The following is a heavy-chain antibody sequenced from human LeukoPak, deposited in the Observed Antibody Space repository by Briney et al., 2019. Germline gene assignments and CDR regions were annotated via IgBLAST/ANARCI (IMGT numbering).Heavy chain of an antibody. D-gene: IGHD2-2*01. CDR2: INPNSGGT. CDR1: GYTFTGYD. Sequence: GASVKVSCKASGYTFTGYDMHWVRQAPGQGLEWMGWINPNSGGTNYAQKFQGRVTMTRDTSISTAYMELSRLRSEDTAVYYCAREGVFVVLPAATTGGYMWFDLWGERTLVTVSS. CDR3: AREGVFVVLPAATTGGYMWFDL. J-gene: IGHJ5*02. V-gene: IGHV1-2*02.